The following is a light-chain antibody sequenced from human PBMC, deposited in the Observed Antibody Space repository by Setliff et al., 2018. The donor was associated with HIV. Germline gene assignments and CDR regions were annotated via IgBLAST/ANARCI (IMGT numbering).Light chain of an antibody. Sequence: QSALTQPASVSGSPGQSITISCTGTNSDIGGYNYVSWYQQHPGKAPKLLIYEVSNRPSGVSNRFSGSKSGNTASLTISGLQAEDEADYYCSSYTTDSGVFGTGTKVTVL. J-gene: IGLJ1*01. CDR3: SSYTTDSGV. CDR1: NSDIGGYNY. CDR2: EVS. V-gene: IGLV2-14*01.